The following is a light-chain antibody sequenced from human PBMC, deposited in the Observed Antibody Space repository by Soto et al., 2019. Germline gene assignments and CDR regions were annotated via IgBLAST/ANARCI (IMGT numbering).Light chain of an antibody. J-gene: IGKJ3*01. CDR1: QSISSW. Sequence: DIPMTQSPSTLSASVGDRVTITCRASQSISSWLAWYQQKPGKAPKLLIYKASSLESGVPSRFSGSGSGTEFTLTISSQQPDDFATYYCQQYNSYSQGFTFGPGTKVDIK. CDR3: QQYNSYSQGFT. V-gene: IGKV1-5*03. CDR2: KAS.